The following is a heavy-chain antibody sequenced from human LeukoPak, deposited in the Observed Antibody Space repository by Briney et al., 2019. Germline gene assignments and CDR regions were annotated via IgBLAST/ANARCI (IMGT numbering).Heavy chain of an antibody. CDR3: AVYCSSTSCYTSISLPTETGKHAH. J-gene: IGHJ4*02. D-gene: IGHD2-2*02. CDR1: GGTFSSYA. Sequence: SVKVSCKASGGTFSSYAISWVRQAPGQGLEWMGGIIPIFGTANYARKFQGRVTITTDESTSTAYMELSSLRSEDTAVYYCAVYCSSTSCYTSISLPTETGKHAHWGQGTLVTVSS. V-gene: IGHV1-69*05. CDR2: IIPIFGTA.